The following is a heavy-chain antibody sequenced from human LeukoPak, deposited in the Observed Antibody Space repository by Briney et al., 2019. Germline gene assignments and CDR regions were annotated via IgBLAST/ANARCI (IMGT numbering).Heavy chain of an antibody. CDR1: GFTFSSYG. J-gene: IGHJ4*02. V-gene: IGHV3-30*02. CDR3: AKDGLVPAAIRAFDY. D-gene: IGHD2-2*02. CDR2: IQYDGSNK. Sequence: GGSLRLSCAASGFTFSSYGMHWVRQAPGKGLEWVAFIQYDGSNKYYADSVKGRFTISRDNSKNALYLQMNSLRAEDTAVYYCAKDGLVPAAIRAFDYWGQGTLVTVSS.